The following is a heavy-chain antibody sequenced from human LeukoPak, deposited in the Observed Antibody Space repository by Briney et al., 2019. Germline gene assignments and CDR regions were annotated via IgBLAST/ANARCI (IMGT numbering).Heavy chain of an antibody. Sequence: PSETLSLTCTVSGGSISSYYWSWIRQPPGKGLEWIGYIYYSGSTNYNPSLKSRVTISVDTSKNQFSLKLSSVTAADTAVYYCARLKSVAIVKGCFDPWGQGTLVTVSS. V-gene: IGHV4-59*08. CDR3: ARLKSVAIVKGCFDP. D-gene: IGHD5-18*01. CDR1: GGSISSYY. J-gene: IGHJ5*02. CDR2: IYYSGST.